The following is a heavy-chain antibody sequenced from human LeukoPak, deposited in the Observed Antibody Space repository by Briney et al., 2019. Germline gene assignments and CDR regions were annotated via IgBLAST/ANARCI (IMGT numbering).Heavy chain of an antibody. CDR3: ARSGYQYSYYYYMDV. CDR1: GGTFSSYA. J-gene: IGHJ6*03. D-gene: IGHD2-15*01. CDR2: IIPIFGTA. Sequence: VASVKVSCKASGGTFSSYAISWVRQAPGQGLEWMGGIIPIFGTANYAQKFQGRVTITTDESTSTAYMELSSLRSEDTAVYYCARSGYQYSYYYYMDVWGKGTTVTVSS. V-gene: IGHV1-69*05.